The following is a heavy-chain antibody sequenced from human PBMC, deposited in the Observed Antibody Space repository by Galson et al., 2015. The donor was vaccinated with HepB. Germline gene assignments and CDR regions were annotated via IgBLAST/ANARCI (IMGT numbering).Heavy chain of an antibody. J-gene: IGHJ6*02. D-gene: IGHD3-3*01. Sequence: SETLSLTCAVYGGSFSGYYWSWIRQPPGKGLEWIGEINHSGSTNYNPSLKSRVTISVDTSKNQFSLKLSSVTAADTAVYYCASPGRFWSGYRLAVSRQASPVAVSS. CDR3: ASPGRFWSGYRLAV. V-gene: IGHV4-34*01. CDR2: INHSGST. CDR1: GGSFSGYY.